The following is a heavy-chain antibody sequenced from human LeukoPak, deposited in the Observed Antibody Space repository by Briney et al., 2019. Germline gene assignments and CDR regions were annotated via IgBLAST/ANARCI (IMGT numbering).Heavy chain of an antibody. CDR1: GRTFRASG. CDR2: IWNDGNKK. CDR3: AKGEFWTGQAEYFQH. J-gene: IGHJ1*01. D-gene: IGHD3/OR15-3a*01. V-gene: IGHV3-33*07. Sequence: GGSLRLSCAASGRTFRASGMYWVRHAPGRGLHCVATIWNDGNKKNHADSVKGRFVISRDNSRDTLYLQMNSLRAEDTAVYYCAKGEFWTGQAEYFQHWGQGTLVTVSS.